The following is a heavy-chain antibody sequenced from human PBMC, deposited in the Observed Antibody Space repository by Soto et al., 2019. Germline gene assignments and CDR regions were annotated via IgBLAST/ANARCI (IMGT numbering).Heavy chain of an antibody. CDR1: GFTFSSYG. Sequence: QVQLVESGGGVVQPGRSLRLSCAASGFTFSSYGMHWVRQAPGKGLEWVAVISYDGSNKYYADSVKGRFTISRDNSKNTLYLQMNSLRAEDTAVYYCAVGDCSGGSCYPYYWGQGTLVTVSS. CDR3: AVGDCSGGSCYPYY. CDR2: ISYDGSNK. V-gene: IGHV3-30*03. J-gene: IGHJ4*02. D-gene: IGHD2-15*01.